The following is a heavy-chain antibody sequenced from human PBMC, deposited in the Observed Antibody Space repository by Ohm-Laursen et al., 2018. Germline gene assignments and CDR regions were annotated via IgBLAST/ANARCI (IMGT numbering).Heavy chain of an antibody. D-gene: IGHD6-19*01. J-gene: IGHJ6*02. Sequence: PRTLSLTCTVYGESYSGYFWNWIRQPPGKGLEWIGEINQSGSTKYNPSLKSRVTLSADSSNSQFPLRLTSVTAADTATYYCARGSGFFKLDVWGQGTTVTVS. CDR2: INQSGST. CDR3: ARGSGFFKLDV. V-gene: IGHV4-34*01. CDR1: GESYSGYF.